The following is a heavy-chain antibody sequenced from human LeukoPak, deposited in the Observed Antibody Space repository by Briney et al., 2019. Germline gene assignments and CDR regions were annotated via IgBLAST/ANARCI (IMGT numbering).Heavy chain of an antibody. J-gene: IGHJ4*02. D-gene: IGHD3-3*01. V-gene: IGHV3-74*01. CDR1: GFTFSSYW. Sequence: GGSLRLSCAASGFTFSSYWMHWVRQAPGKGLVCVSRINSDGSSTSYADSVKGRFTISRDNTKSTLYLQMNSLRTEDTAVYYCARDRAAFGVVQVGYWGQGTLVTVSS. CDR2: INSDGSST. CDR3: ARDRAAFGVVQVGY.